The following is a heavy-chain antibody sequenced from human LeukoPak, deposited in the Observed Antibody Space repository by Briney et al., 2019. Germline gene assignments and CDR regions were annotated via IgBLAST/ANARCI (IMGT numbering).Heavy chain of an antibody. CDR2: IKSMTDGGTT. D-gene: IGHD4-17*01. CDR3: TTVHDYGDSY. Sequence: GGSLRLSCAASGFTFSNAWMSWVRQAPGKGLEWVGRIKSMTDGGTTDYAAPVKGRFTISRDDSKSALYLQMNNLKTEDTAVYYCTTVHDYGDSYWGQGTLVTVSS. J-gene: IGHJ4*02. V-gene: IGHV3-15*01. CDR1: GFTFSNAW.